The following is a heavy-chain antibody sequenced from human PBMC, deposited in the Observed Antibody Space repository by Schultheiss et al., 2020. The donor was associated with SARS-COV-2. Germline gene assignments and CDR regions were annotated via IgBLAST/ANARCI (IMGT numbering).Heavy chain of an antibody. V-gene: IGHV1-2*02. D-gene: IGHD2-2*02. CDR2: INPNSGGT. Sequence: ASVKVSCKASGYTFTGYYMHWVRQAPGQGLEWMGWINPNSGGTNYAQKLQGRVTMTTDTSTSTAYMELSSLRSEDTAVYYCARAEVYGPAAILVGFDYWGQGTLVTVSS. J-gene: IGHJ4*02. CDR3: ARAEVYGPAAILVGFDY. CDR1: GYTFTGYY.